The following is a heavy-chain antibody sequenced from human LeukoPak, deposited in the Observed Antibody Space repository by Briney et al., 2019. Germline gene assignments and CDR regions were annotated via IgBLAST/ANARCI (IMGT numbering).Heavy chain of an antibody. D-gene: IGHD2-8*01. CDR3: VKLISDS. CDR1: GFTFSNYW. J-gene: IGHJ4*02. Sequence: GGSLRLSCAASGFTFSNYWMSWVRQAPGKGLEWVANIKQDGSEKYYVDFVKGRFTISRDNAKNSLYLQMNSLRAEDTAVYYYVKLISDSWGQGTLVTVSS. CDR2: IKQDGSEK. V-gene: IGHV3-7*01.